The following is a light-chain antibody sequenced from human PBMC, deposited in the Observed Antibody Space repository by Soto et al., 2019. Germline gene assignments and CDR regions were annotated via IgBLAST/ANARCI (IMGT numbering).Light chain of an antibody. J-gene: IGKJ1*01. CDR2: DAS. CDR3: QQYDKNST. CDR1: QSISSW. Sequence: QMKQSSSRLSASEEKRITITCRASQSISSWLAWYQQKPGQAPNLLIYDASTLQGGVPSRFSGSGSGTEFTLTVTSLQPEDFATYCCQQYDKNSTFG. V-gene: IGKV1-5*01.